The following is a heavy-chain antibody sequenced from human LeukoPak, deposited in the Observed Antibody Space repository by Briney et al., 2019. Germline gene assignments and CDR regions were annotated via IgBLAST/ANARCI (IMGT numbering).Heavy chain of an antibody. CDR1: GFTVSTNY. J-gene: IGHJ4*02. CDR3: ARLHDTSGYTYFDY. CDR2: IYSGGNT. D-gene: IGHD3-22*01. V-gene: IGHV3-66*01. Sequence: GGSLRLSCAASGFTVSTNYMTWVRQAPGKGLEWVSVIYSGGNTYNADSVKGRFTISRDNSKNTLYLQMNGLRAEDTAVYYCARLHDTSGYTYFDYWGQGTLVTVSS.